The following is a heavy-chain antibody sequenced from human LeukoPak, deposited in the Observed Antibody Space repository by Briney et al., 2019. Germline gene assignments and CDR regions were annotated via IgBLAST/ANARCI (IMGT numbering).Heavy chain of an antibody. Sequence: GRSLRLSCAASGFTFNVYEMNWVRQAPGKGLEWVSYISTSGNVIHYADSVKGRFTISRDNAKNSLYLQMNSLRAEDTAVYYCARDSRVPAAPSDCWGQGTLVTVSS. J-gene: IGHJ4*02. V-gene: IGHV3-48*03. CDR1: GFTFNVYE. D-gene: IGHD2-2*01. CDR2: ISTSGNVI. CDR3: ARDSRVPAAPSDC.